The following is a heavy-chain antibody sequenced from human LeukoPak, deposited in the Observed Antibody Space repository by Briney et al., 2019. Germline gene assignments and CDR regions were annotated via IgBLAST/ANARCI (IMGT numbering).Heavy chain of an antibody. CDR3: ARAIRGYSYGYNFDY. Sequence: SETLSLTCTVSGGSISSDYWSWTRQPPGKGLEWIGYISNSGSTNYNPSLKSRVTISLDTSKNQFSLKLSSVTAADTAVYYCARAIRGYSYGYNFDYWGQGTLVTVSS. J-gene: IGHJ4*02. V-gene: IGHV4-59*01. CDR1: GGSISSDY. D-gene: IGHD5-18*01. CDR2: ISNSGST.